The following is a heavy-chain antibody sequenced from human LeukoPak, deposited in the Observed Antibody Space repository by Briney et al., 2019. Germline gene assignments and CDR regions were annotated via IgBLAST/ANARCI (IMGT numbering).Heavy chain of an antibody. D-gene: IGHD2-21*02. CDR2: ISNSGNT. J-gene: IGHJ3*01. CDR3: ARLVNNDNSGDPDTFDV. V-gene: IGHV4-59*01. Sequence: PSETLSLTCIVSGDSISSYYWSWIRQPPGKGLEWIGYISNSGNTNYNPSLKSRVTISVDTSKNQFSLKLTSVTAADTAVYYCARLVNNDNSGDPDTFDVWGHGTMVTVSS. CDR1: GDSISSYY.